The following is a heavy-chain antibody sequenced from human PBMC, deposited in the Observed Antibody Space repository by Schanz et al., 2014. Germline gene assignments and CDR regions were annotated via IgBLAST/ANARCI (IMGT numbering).Heavy chain of an antibody. D-gene: IGHD3-3*01. CDR3: ARDLLVSHYDFWSGNDY. CDR1: GFTFRSYG. Sequence: QVQLVESGGGVVQPGRSLRLSCAASGFTFRSYGMHWVRQAPGKGLEWVALISYDGNTKYYADSVKGRFTISRDNSKNALYLQMNSLRADDTAVYYCARDLLVSHYDFWSGNDYWGQGTLVTVSS. J-gene: IGHJ4*02. CDR2: ISYDGNTK. V-gene: IGHV3-30*19.